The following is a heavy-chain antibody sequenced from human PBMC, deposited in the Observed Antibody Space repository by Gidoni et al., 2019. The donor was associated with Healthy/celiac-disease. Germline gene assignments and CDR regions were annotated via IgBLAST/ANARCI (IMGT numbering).Heavy chain of an antibody. CDR1: GGTFSRYA. D-gene: IGHD5-18*01. CDR2: IIPIFGTA. J-gene: IGHJ6*02. V-gene: IGHV1-69*01. CDR3: ASRGYSYDGWYYYGMDV. Sequence: QVQLVQSGAEVKKPGSSVKVSCKASGGTFSRYATSWVRQAPGQGLEWMGGIIPIFGTANYAQKFQGRVTITADESTSTAYMELSSLRSEDTAVYYCASRGYSYDGWYYYGMDVWGQGTTVTVSS.